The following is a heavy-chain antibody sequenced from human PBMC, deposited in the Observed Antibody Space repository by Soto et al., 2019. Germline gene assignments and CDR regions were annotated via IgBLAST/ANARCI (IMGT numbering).Heavy chain of an antibody. V-gene: IGHV1-2*04. D-gene: IGHD4-17*01. CDR1: GYTFTGYY. Sequence: ASVKVSCKASGYTFTGYYMHWVRQAPGQGLEWMGWINPNSGGTNYAQKFQGWVTMTRDTSISTAYMELSRLRSDDTAVYYCARGYDDYGDYGDYWGQGTLVTVSS. CDR3: ARGYDDYGDYGDY. J-gene: IGHJ4*02. CDR2: INPNSGGT.